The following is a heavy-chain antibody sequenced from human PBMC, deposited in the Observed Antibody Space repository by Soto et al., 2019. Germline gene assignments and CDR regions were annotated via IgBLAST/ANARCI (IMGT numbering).Heavy chain of an antibody. D-gene: IGHD6-6*01. V-gene: IGHV3-20*04. CDR3: ARGEYTSRRGFDV. CDR1: GIAFGDYG. CDR2: ISWNGDNT. J-gene: IGHJ6*02. Sequence: EVQLAESGGGVARPGGSRRLSCAASGIAFGDYGMTWVRRVPGKGLEWVAGISWNGDNTGYADFAKGRFTISRDNYKKSLLLEVNSLRVEDTAFYYCARGEYTSRRGFDVWGQGTPVTVSS.